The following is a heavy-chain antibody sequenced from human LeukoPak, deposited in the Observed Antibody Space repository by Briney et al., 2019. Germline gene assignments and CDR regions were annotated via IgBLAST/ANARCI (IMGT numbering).Heavy chain of an antibody. CDR2: ISGSGDST. J-gene: IGHJ4*02. D-gene: IGHD3-22*01. Sequence: GGSLRLSCAASGFTFSSYAMSWVRQAPGKGLEWVSAISGSGDSTYYADSVKGRFTISRDNSKNTLYLQMNSLRAEDTAVYYCARDFLERYYDSSGYYYARAIDYWGQGTLVTVSS. CDR3: ARDFLERYYDSSGYYYARAIDY. V-gene: IGHV3-23*01. CDR1: GFTFSSYA.